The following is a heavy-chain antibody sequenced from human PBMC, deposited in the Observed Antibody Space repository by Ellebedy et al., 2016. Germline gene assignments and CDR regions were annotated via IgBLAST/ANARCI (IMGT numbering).Heavy chain of an antibody. CDR1: GYTFTSYY. Sequence: ASVKVSCKASGYTFTSYYMHWVRQAPGQGLEWMGIINPSGGSTSYAQKFQGRVTMTRDTSTSTVYMELSSLRSEDTAVYYCARGGIYCSGGSCLLPPNWFDPWGQGTLVTFSS. CDR2: INPSGGST. J-gene: IGHJ5*02. V-gene: IGHV1-46*01. D-gene: IGHD2-15*01. CDR3: ARGGIYCSGGSCLLPPNWFDP.